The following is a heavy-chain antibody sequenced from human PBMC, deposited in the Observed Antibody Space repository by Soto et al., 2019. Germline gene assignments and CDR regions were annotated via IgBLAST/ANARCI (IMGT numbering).Heavy chain of an antibody. J-gene: IGHJ6*02. D-gene: IGHD2-2*01. CDR1: GYTFTSYG. Sequence: GASVKVSCKASGYTFTSYGISWVRQAPGQGLEWMGWISAYNGNTNYAQKLQGRVTMTTDTSTSTAYMELRSLRSDDTAVYYCARILPDIVVVPATNYYYGMDVWGQGTTVTVSS. CDR3: ARILPDIVVVPATNYYYGMDV. CDR2: ISAYNGNT. V-gene: IGHV1-18*04.